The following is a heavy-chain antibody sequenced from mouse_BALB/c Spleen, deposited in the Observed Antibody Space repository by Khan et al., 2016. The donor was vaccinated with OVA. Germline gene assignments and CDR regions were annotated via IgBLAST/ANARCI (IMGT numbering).Heavy chain of an antibody. CDR3: ARDGSRYNYAMDY. Sequence: EVELVESGPGLVKPSQSLSLTCTVTGYSFTSYYAWNWIRQFPGNKLEWMGYINYSGSANYTPAFKSRISITRDTSKNHFFLQLNSVTTVDSATNYCARDGSRYNYAMDYWGQGTSVTVSS. D-gene: IGHD2-3*01. CDR2: INYSGSA. J-gene: IGHJ4*01. CDR1: GYSFTSYYA. V-gene: IGHV3-2*02.